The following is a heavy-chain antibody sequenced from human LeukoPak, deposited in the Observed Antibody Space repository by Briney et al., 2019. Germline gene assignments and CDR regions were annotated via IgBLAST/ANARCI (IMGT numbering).Heavy chain of an antibody. Sequence: SETLSLTCAVYGGSFSGYYWSWICQPPGKGLEWIGEINHSGSTNYNPSLKSRVTISVDTSKNQFSLKLSSVTAADTAVYYCAREGVVGAYGHFDYWGQGTLVTVSS. J-gene: IGHJ4*02. D-gene: IGHD2-15*01. V-gene: IGHV4-34*01. CDR2: INHSGST. CDR3: AREGVVGAYGHFDY. CDR1: GGSFSGYY.